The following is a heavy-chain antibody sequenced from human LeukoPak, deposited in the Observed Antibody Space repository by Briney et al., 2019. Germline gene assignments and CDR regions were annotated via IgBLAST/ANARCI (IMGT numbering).Heavy chain of an antibody. CDR3: ARVGNQWELLPDF. J-gene: IGHJ4*02. CDR2: ISYDGSNK. V-gene: IGHV3-30*03. D-gene: IGHD1-26*01. CDR1: GFTFSTYG. Sequence: TGTSLRLSCAASGFTFSTYGMHWVRQAPGKGLEWVAVISYDGSNKYCANSVKGRFTISRDNSKNTLYLQMNSLRPEDTAVYYCARVGNQWELLPDFWGQGTMVIASS.